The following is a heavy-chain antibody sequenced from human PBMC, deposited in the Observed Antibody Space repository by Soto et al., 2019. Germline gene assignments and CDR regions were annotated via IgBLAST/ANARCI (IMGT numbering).Heavy chain of an antibody. Sequence: EVQLVESGGGPVRPGGSLKLSCAASGFNFIKYSLSWVRQAPGKGLEWVAAISSSAVYIDYADSVKGRFTISRDNANNSLYLQMNCLRAEDTTTYHCLRVGLDYYDTERLYFDNWGQGTLVTVYS. D-gene: IGHD3-22*01. CDR2: ISSSAVYI. CDR1: GFNFIKYS. V-gene: IGHV3-21*01. CDR3: LRVGLDYYDTERLYFDN. J-gene: IGHJ4*02.